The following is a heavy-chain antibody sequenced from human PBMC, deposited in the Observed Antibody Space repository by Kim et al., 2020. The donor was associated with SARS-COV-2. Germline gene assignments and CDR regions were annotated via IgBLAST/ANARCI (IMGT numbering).Heavy chain of an antibody. CDR3: ARGRGRYQLALFDY. CDR2: INHSGST. D-gene: IGHD2-2*01. Sequence: SETLSLTCAVYGGSFSGYYWSWIRQPPGKGLEWIGEINHSGSTNYNPSLKSRVTISVDTSKNQFSLKLSSVTAADTAVYYCARGRGRYQLALFDYWGQGTLVTVSS. V-gene: IGHV4-34*01. J-gene: IGHJ4*02. CDR1: GGSFSGYY.